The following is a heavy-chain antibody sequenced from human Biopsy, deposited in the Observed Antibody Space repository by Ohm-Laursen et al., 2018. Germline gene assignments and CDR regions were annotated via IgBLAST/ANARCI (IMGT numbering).Heavy chain of an antibody. CDR1: GFTFSNYA. Sequence: SLRLSCAAFGFTFSNYAMSWVRQAPGKGLEWVSGISGSGGRTYYAESMKGRFTISRDNSKKTVYLQMKSLRAEDTAVYYCAKEVFSAVGTSGFDPWGQGTLVTVSS. V-gene: IGHV3-23*01. J-gene: IGHJ5*02. CDR3: AKEVFSAVGTSGFDP. D-gene: IGHD1/OR15-1a*01. CDR2: ISGSGGRT.